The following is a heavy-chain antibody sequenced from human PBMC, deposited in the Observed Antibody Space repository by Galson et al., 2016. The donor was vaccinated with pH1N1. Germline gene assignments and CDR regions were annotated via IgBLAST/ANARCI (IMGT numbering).Heavy chain of an antibody. CDR1: GYIFTNHY. Sequence: SVKVSCKASGYIFTNHYIHWVRQAPGQELEWMGWINPSSGGTKSAQRFQGSVTMTRDTSISTAFLQLRGLTPDDTAVYYCARQDGNWFDPCGQGTLVTVSS. CDR3: ARQDGNWFDP. J-gene: IGHJ5*02. CDR2: INPSSGGT. V-gene: IGHV1-2*02.